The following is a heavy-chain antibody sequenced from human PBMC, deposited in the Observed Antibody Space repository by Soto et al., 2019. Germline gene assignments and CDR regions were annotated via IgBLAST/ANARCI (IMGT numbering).Heavy chain of an antibody. J-gene: IGHJ3*02. V-gene: IGHV3-48*02. CDR2: ISSSSSTI. D-gene: IGHD7-27*01. CDR3: ARDPWGSTDAVDI. Sequence: GGSLRLSCAASGFTFSSYSMNWVRQAPGKGLEWVSYISSSSSTIYYSDSVKGRFTISRDNAKNSLYLQMNSLRDADTAVYYCARDPWGSTDAVDIWGKGTMVTVSS. CDR1: GFTFSSYS.